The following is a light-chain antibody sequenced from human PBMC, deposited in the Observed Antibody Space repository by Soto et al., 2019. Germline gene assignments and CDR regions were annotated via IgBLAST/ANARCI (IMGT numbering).Light chain of an antibody. Sequence: EIVLTQSPGTLSLSPGERATLSCRASQSVSSSYLAWYQQKPGQAPRLLIYGASSKATGIPDRLRGSGSGTDFTLTISRLEAEDFAVYYCQQYGSSPLTFGGGTKVEIK. CDR2: GAS. J-gene: IGKJ4*01. CDR3: QQYGSSPLT. CDR1: QSVSSSY. V-gene: IGKV3-20*01.